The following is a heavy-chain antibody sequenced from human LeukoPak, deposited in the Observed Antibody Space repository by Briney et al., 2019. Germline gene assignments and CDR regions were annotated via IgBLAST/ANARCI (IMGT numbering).Heavy chain of an antibody. D-gene: IGHD4-17*01. CDR1: GFTVSSNY. CDR2: MYSGGST. V-gene: IGHV3-53*04. Sequence: GGSLRLSCAVSGFTVSSNYMSWVRQAPGKGLEWVSVMYSGGSTYYADSVKGRFTISRHNSNNTLYLEINSLRPDDTAVYYCARGGGDYNPFDYWGQGALVTVSS. CDR3: ARGGGDYNPFDY. J-gene: IGHJ4*02.